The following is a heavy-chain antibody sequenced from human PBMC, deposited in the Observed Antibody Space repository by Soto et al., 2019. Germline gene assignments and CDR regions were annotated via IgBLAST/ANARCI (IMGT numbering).Heavy chain of an antibody. D-gene: IGHD2-2*01. CDR1: GGTFSSYA. CDR3: ARSQGSSTSLEIYYYYYYGMDV. Sequence: QVQLVQSGAEVKKPGSSVKVSCKASGGTFSSYAISWVRQAPGQGLEWMGGIIPISDTTNYAQKFQGSVTLTADESTSPAYMELSSLRSEDTAVYYCARSQGSSTSLEIYYYYYYGMDVWGQGTTVTVSS. CDR2: IIPISDTT. V-gene: IGHV1-69*01. J-gene: IGHJ6*02.